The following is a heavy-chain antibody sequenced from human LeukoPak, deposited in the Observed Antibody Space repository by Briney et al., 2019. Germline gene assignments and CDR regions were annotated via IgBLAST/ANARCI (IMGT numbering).Heavy chain of an antibody. Sequence: ASVKVSCKASGGTFSSYAISWVRQAPGQGLEWMGRIIPIFGTANYAQKFQGRVTITTDESTSAAYMELSSLRSEDTAVYYCARAKVGATVYFDYWGQGTLVTVSS. CDR1: GGTFSSYA. D-gene: IGHD1-26*01. CDR3: ARAKVGATVYFDY. CDR2: IIPIFGTA. V-gene: IGHV1-69*05. J-gene: IGHJ4*02.